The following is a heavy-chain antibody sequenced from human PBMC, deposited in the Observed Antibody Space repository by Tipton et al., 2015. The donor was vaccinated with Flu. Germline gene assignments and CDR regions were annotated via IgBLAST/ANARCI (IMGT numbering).Heavy chain of an antibody. CDR2: WYYSGST. CDR3: ARDAVDFGGNPLAFDI. V-gene: IGHV4-39*07. J-gene: IGHJ3*02. Sequence: TLSITCTVSDDSISSGRYYWGWIRQPPGKGLEWIANWYYSGSTYYNPSLKSRVTISMDTSKSHFFLRLTSVTAADTAVYYCARDAVDFGGNPLAFDIWGQGTMVTVSS. CDR1: DDSISSGRYY. D-gene: IGHD4-23*01.